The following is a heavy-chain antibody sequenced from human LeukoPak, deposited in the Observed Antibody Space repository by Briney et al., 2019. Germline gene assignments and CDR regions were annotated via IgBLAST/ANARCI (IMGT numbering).Heavy chain of an antibody. V-gene: IGHV4-39*07. CDR1: GGSISSSSYY. Sequence: KSSETLSLTCTVSGGSISSSSYYWGWIRQPPGKGLEWIGSIYYSGSTYYNPSLKSRVTISVDTSKNQFSLKLSSVTAADTAVYYCARDPRDIVATDHWGQGTLVTVSS. CDR3: ARDPRDIVATDH. J-gene: IGHJ4*02. D-gene: IGHD5-12*01. CDR2: IYYSGST.